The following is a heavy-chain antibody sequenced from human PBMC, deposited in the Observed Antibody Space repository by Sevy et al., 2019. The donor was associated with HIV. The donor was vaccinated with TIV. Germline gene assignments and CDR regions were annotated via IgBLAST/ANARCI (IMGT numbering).Heavy chain of an antibody. V-gene: IGHV1-24*01. CDR2: FDPEDGET. D-gene: IGHD2-2*01. CDR3: ATRNHIVVVPAVAFDI. J-gene: IGHJ3*02. CDR1: GYTLSKIS. Sequence: ASVKVSCKVSGYTLSKISINWVRQGPGKGLEWMGGFDPEDGETIYAQKFQGRVTMTEDTSTDTAYMELSSLRSEDTAVYYCATRNHIVVVPAVAFDIWGQGTMVTVSS.